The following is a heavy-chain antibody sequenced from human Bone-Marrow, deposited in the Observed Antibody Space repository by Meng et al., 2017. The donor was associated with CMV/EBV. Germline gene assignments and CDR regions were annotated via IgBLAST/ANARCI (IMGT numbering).Heavy chain of an antibody. D-gene: IGHD6-13*01. CDR2: INHSGST. CDR1: GGSFSGYY. J-gene: IGHJ4*02. CDR3: ARHEAVAAAGLDFDY. V-gene: IGHV4-34*01. Sequence: SETLSLTCAVYGGSFSGYYWSWIRQPPGKGLEWIGEINHSGSTNYNPSLKSRVTISVDTSKNQFSLKLSSVTAADTAVYYCARHEAVAAAGLDFDYWGQGTLVTVSS.